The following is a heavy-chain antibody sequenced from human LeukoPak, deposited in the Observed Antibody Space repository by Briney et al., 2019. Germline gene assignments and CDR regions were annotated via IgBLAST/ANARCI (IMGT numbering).Heavy chain of an antibody. CDR1: GFTFSSYG. V-gene: IGHV3-21*01. Sequence: GGSLRLSCAASGFTFSSYGMNWVRQAPGKGLEWVSSISSSSSYIYYADSVKGRFTISRDNAKSSLYLQMNSMRAEDTAVYYCATLSELQREGAFDIWGQGTMVTVSS. D-gene: IGHD6-25*01. J-gene: IGHJ3*02. CDR2: ISSSSSYI. CDR3: ATLSELQREGAFDI.